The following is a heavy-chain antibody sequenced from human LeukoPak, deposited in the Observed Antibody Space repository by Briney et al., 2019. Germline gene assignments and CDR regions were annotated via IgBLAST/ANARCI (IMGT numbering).Heavy chain of an antibody. D-gene: IGHD2-21*01. Sequence: SETLSLTCSVSGGSMSHAYWSWIRQPPGKGLEWHGYIYFTGTANKANPSLKSRVTISVDTSKNQLSLRLSSVTAADTAVYYCARRRQITSYSPYAFDIWGRGTMVTVSS. CDR3: ARRRQITSYSPYAFDI. V-gene: IGHV4-59*08. J-gene: IGHJ3*02. CDR2: IYFTGTA. CDR1: GGSMSHAY.